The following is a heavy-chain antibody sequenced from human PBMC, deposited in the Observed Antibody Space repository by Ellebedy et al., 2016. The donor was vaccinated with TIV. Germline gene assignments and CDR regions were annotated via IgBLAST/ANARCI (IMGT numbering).Heavy chain of an antibody. Sequence: MPSETLSLTCTVPGGSVSSSPYHWGWIRQPPGKGLEGIGRISYIVATYYGPSLRSRVPISVATSKHHFSLRLSSVTAADTAVYYCGWDCDKTYFRGGYWGRGTLVTVSS. J-gene: IGHJ4*02. CDR1: GGSVSSSPYH. D-gene: IGHD2-21*01. CDR3: GWDCDKTYFRGGY. CDR2: ISYIVAT. V-gene: IGHV4-39*02.